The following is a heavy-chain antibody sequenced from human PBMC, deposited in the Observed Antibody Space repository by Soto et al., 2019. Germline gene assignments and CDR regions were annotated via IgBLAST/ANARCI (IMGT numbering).Heavy chain of an antibody. Sequence: QVQLVQSGAEVKKPGSSVKVSCKASGGTFSSYAISWVRQAPGQGLEWMGGIIPIFGTANYAQKFQGRVTITADKSTSTASMELSSLRSEDTGVYYCAREGYCSGGSCFNYFDYLGQGTLVTVSS. V-gene: IGHV1-69*06. CDR3: AREGYCSGGSCFNYFDY. CDR2: IIPIFGTA. D-gene: IGHD2-15*01. J-gene: IGHJ4*02. CDR1: GGTFSSYA.